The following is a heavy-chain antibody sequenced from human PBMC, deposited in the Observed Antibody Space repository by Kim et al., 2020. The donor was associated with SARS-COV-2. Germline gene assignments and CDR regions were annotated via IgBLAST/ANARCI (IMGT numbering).Heavy chain of an antibody. CDR2: INPNSGGT. V-gene: IGHV1-2*02. D-gene: IGHD5-12*01. CDR3: ARDRGGYDRGGMDV. J-gene: IGHJ6*02. CDR1: GYTFTGYY. Sequence: ASVKVSCKASGYTFTGYYMHWVRQAPGQGLEWMGWINPNSGGTNYAQKFQGRVTMTRDTSISTAYMELSRLRSDDTAVYYCARDRGGYDRGGMDVWGQGTTVTVSS.